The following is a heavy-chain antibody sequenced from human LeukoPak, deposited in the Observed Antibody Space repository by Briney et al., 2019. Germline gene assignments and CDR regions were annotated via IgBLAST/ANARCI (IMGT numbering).Heavy chain of an antibody. Sequence: PSETLSLTCTVSGGSITSYYWSWIRQPPGKGLEWIGEINHSGSTNYNPSLKSRVTISVDTSKNQFSLKLSSVTAADTAVYYCAAPRRIGPWGQGTLVTVSS. V-gene: IGHV4-34*01. CDR1: GGSITSYY. CDR3: AAPRRIGP. CDR2: INHSGST. J-gene: IGHJ4*02. D-gene: IGHD2-15*01.